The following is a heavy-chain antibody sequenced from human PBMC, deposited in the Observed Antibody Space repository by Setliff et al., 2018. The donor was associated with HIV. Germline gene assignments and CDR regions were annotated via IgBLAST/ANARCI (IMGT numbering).Heavy chain of an antibody. CDR2: INPTGRRT. V-gene: IGHV1-46*01. CDR3: ARDIPGPAISSGSMKNSFDP. J-gene: IGHJ5*02. CDR1: GGTFSNYG. Sequence: RASVKVSCKASGGTFSNYGMSWVRQAPGQGLEWMGWINPTGRRTTYAQKFQGRVTMTRDTSTSTVYMDLSSLRSEDTAIYYCARDIPGPAISSGSMKNSFDPWGQGTLVTVSS. D-gene: IGHD3-22*01.